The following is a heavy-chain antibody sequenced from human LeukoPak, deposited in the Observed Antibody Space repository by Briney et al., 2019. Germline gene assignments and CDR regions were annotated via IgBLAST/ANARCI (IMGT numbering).Heavy chain of an antibody. CDR2: IYFSGST. V-gene: IGHV4-59*01. D-gene: IGHD5-18*01. CDR3: ARGGQVWQPIDY. CDR1: GGSISSYY. Sequence: SETLSLTCTVSGGSISSYYWTWIRQLPAKELEWIGYIYFSGSTTYNPTLKSQVTISVDTSKNQFSLKLSSVTAADTAVYYCARGGQVWQPIDYWGQGTLVTVSS. J-gene: IGHJ4*02.